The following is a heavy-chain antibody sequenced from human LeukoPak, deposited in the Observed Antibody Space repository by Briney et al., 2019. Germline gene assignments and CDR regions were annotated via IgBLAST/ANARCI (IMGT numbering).Heavy chain of an antibody. V-gene: IGHV1-2*02. J-gene: IGHJ6*03. D-gene: IGHD3-10*01. CDR3: AREIGLSGSGSPDLSNYYYYMDV. CDR2: INPNSGGT. Sequence: ASVKDSCKASRYTFTGYYMHWVRQAPGQGLERMGWINPNSGGTNYAQKFQGRVTMTRDTSISTAYMELSRLRSDDTAVYYCAREIGLSGSGSPDLSNYYYYMDVWGKGTTVTVSS. CDR1: RYTFTGYY.